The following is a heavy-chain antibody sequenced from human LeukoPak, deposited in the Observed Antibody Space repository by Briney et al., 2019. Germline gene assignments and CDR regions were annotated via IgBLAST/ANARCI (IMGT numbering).Heavy chain of an antibody. D-gene: IGHD3-10*01. CDR1: GFTFSSYW. CDR2: INSDGSST. V-gene: IGHV3-74*01. Sequence: TGGSLRLSCAASGFTFSSYWMHWVRQAPGKGLVWVSRINSDGSSTSYADSVKGRFTISRDNAKNTLYLQMNSLRAEDTAVYYCARAPRELWFGESAYYFDYWGQGTLVTVPS. J-gene: IGHJ4*02. CDR3: ARAPRELWFGESAYYFDY.